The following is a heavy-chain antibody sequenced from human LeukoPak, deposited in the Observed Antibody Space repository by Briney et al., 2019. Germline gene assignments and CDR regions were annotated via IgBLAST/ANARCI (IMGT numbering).Heavy chain of an antibody. Sequence: SETLSLTCTVSGGSVSSDSYYWSWIRQPPGKGLEWIGYIYYSGSTNYNPSLKSRVTISVDTSKNQFSLKLSSVTAADTAVYYCAREAPDSGPHYYAGMDVWGQGTTVTVSS. CDR1: GGSVSSDSYY. CDR2: IYYSGST. J-gene: IGHJ6*02. D-gene: IGHD6-19*01. CDR3: AREAPDSGPHYYAGMDV. V-gene: IGHV4-61*01.